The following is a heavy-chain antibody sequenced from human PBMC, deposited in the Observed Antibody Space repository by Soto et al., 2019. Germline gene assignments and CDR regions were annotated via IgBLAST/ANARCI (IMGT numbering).Heavy chain of an antibody. CDR3: AKDIGYCSGGSCEYYFDY. Sequence: GGSLRLSCAASGFTFSSYGMHWVRQAPGKGLEWVAVISYDGSNKYYADSVKGRFTISRDNSKNTLYLQMNSLRAEDTAVYYCAKDIGYCSGGSCEYYFDYWGQGTLVTVSS. D-gene: IGHD2-15*01. V-gene: IGHV3-30*18. J-gene: IGHJ4*02. CDR2: ISYDGSNK. CDR1: GFTFSSYG.